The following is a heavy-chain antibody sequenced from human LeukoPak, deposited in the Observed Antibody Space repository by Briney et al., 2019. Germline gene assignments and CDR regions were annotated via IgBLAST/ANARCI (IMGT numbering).Heavy chain of an antibody. Sequence: ASVKLSCKASGYTFTGYYMHCVPQAPRQRLECMGWINPNSGGTNYAQRFQGRLTMTRDTSISTAYMELSRLISDDTAVYYCANSLGELSLLDYWGQGTLVTVSS. V-gene: IGHV1-2*02. J-gene: IGHJ4*02. CDR1: GYTFTGYY. D-gene: IGHD3-16*02. CDR3: ANSLGELSLLDY. CDR2: INPNSGGT.